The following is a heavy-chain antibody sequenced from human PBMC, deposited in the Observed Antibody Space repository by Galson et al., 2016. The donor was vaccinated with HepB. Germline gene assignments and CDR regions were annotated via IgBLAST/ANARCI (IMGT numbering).Heavy chain of an antibody. J-gene: IGHJ3*02. V-gene: IGHV1-18*01. D-gene: IGHD1-1*01. CDR3: SGDWNDVNFDS. CDR2: ISAYNGHT. Sequence: SVKVSCKASGYTFTSYGISWVRQAPGQGLEWMGWISAYNGHTKYAQKLQGRVTMTTDTSTSTAYMELRSLSSDDTAVYYCSGDWNDVNFDSWVQGTMVTGSS. CDR1: GYTFTSYG.